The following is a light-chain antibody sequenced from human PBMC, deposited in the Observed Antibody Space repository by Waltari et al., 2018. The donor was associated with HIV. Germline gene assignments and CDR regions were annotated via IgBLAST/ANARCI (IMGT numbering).Light chain of an antibody. CDR3: LLSYSGVRV. Sequence: QDVVTQEPSLTVSPGGTVTLTCASSTGAVTSGHYPYWFQQKPGQVPMTLIYEPSNKLSGPPARFSGSLLGCKAALALSYAQPEDEAYYYCLLSYSGVRVFGGGTKLTVL. CDR2: EPS. CDR1: TGAVTSGHY. V-gene: IGLV7-46*01. J-gene: IGLJ3*02.